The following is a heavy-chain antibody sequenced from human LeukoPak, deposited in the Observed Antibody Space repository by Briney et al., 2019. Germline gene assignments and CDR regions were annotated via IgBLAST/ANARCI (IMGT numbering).Heavy chain of an antibody. CDR2: INPTGTST. Sequence: WASVKVSSKASGYTFTNYYMHWVRQAPGQGLEWMGLINPTGTSTNYAQKFRGRVTMTRDTSTTTIYMELSSLRSEDTAVYYCAREECGGYFDYWGQGTLVTVSS. CDR1: GYTFTNYY. CDR3: AREECGGYFDY. J-gene: IGHJ4*02. V-gene: IGHV1-46*01. D-gene: IGHD2-21*01.